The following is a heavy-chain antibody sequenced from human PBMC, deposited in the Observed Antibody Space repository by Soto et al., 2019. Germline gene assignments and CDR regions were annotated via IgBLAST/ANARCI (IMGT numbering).Heavy chain of an antibody. V-gene: IGHV4-34*01. CDR2: INHSGST. D-gene: IGHD3-10*01. Sequence: QVQLQQWGAGLLKPSETLSLTCAVYGGSFSGYYWSWIRQPPGKGLEWIGEINHSGSTNYNPSLKSRVTISVDTSKNQFSLKLSSVTAADTAVYYCARGLGLMVRGVTQGFGYWGQGTLVTVSS. CDR1: GGSFSGYY. J-gene: IGHJ4*02. CDR3: ARGLGLMVRGVTQGFGY.